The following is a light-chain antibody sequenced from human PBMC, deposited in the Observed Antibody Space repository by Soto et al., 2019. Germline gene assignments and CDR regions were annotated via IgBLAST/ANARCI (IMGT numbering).Light chain of an antibody. Sequence: EIVLTQSPGTLSLSPGERATLSCRASQSVSSSYLAWYQQRPGQPPRLLIYDASYRAAGIPDRFSGSGSGTDFTLTITSLEPEDFAVYYCQQRSNWPLTFGGGTKVDIK. CDR1: QSVSSSY. V-gene: IGKV3D-20*02. CDR2: DAS. CDR3: QQRSNWPLT. J-gene: IGKJ4*01.